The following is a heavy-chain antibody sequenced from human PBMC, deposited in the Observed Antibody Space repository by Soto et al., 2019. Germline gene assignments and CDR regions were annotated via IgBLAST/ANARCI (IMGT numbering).Heavy chain of an antibody. V-gene: IGHV1-18*04. Sequence: ASVKVYCKASAFTSSGISWVRQTPGQRLEWVGWISTHNGNTIYAQKFQGRVIMTMDTSTTTVYMELRSLRPDDTAVYLCAREGILGLFDAYDLWGQGTMVTVSS. CDR1: AFTSSG. CDR2: ISTHNGNT. J-gene: IGHJ3*01. D-gene: IGHD3-3*01. CDR3: AREGILGLFDAYDL.